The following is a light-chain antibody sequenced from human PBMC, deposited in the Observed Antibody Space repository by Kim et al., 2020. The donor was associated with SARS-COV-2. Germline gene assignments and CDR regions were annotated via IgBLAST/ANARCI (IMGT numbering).Light chain of an antibody. CDR2: SDR. CDR1: DIGRKS. CDR3: QVWDRSNDHYV. J-gene: IGLJ1*01. V-gene: IGLV3-21*04. Sequence: SYELTQPPSVSVAPGKTARITCGGDDIGRKSVYWYQQKPGQAPVLVIYSDRDRPSGIPERFSGSNSGNTAALTISGVEAGDEADYYCQVWDRSNDHYVFG.